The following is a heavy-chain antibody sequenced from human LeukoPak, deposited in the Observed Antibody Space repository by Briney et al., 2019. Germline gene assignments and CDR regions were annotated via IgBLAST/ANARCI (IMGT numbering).Heavy chain of an antibody. D-gene: IGHD2-2*01. J-gene: IGHJ4*02. CDR1: GYTLTDLS. CDR3: ATDLIVPAAMGDY. CDR2: FDPEDGET. V-gene: IGHV1-24*01. Sequence: ASVKVSCKVSGYTLTDLSIHWVRQAPGKGLEWMGGFDPEDGETIYAQTFQGRVTMTEDTSTDTAYMELSSLRSEDTAVYYCATDLIVPAAMGDYWGQGTLVTVSS.